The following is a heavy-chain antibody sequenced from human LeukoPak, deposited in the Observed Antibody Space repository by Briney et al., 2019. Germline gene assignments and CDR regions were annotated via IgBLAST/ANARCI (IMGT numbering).Heavy chain of an antibody. CDR1: GFTFSSYA. CDR3: ARDGYYYDSSGRTLSSFDY. CDR2: ISYDGSNK. Sequence: PGGSLRLSCAASGFTFSSYAMHWVRQAPGKGLEWVAVISYDGSNKYYADSTKGRFTISRDNSKNTLYLQMNSLRAEDTAVYYCARDGYYYDSSGRTLSSFDYWGQGTLVTVSS. J-gene: IGHJ4*02. V-gene: IGHV3-30*04. D-gene: IGHD3-22*01.